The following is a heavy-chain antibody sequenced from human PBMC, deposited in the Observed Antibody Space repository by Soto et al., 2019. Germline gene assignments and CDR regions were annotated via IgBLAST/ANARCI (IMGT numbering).Heavy chain of an antibody. Sequence: QVQLQESGPGLVKPSQTLSLTCSVSGGSTNSGGYYWSWIRQLPGKGLEYVGYIYDNGRTYYNPSLRSRVSISADTSEDQFSLRLSSVTAADTALYYCAAGLLEGFFSFWGQGILVTVSA. D-gene: IGHD2-21*01. CDR2: IYDNGRT. J-gene: IGHJ4*02. V-gene: IGHV4-31*03. CDR1: GGSTNSGGYY. CDR3: AAGLLEGFFSF.